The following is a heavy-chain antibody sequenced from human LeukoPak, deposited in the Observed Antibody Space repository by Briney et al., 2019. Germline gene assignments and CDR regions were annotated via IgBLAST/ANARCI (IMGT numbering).Heavy chain of an antibody. D-gene: IGHD5-24*01. CDR2: IKQDGSEK. CDR3: ARETEMANLDY. V-gene: IGHV3-7*04. Sequence: GGSLRLSCTASGFTFSSYWLNWVRQAPGKGLEWVANIKQDGSEKYYVASVKGRFTISRDNAKNSLYLQMNSVRAEDTAVYYCARETEMANLDYWGQGTLVTVSS. J-gene: IGHJ4*02. CDR1: GFTFSSYW.